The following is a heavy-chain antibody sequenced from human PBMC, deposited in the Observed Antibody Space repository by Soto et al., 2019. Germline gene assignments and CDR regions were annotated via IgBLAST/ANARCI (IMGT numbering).Heavy chain of an antibody. CDR2: IYSGGTT. CDR1: GFSVSINY. Sequence: ELQLVESGGGLVQPGGSLGLSCAAPGFSVSINYVNWVRQAPGRGLEWVSVIYSGGTTHYADSVKGRFTISRDTSKNTLYLQMNSLRVEDTAVYYCAGDSTDGDFVDAFDVWGQGTMVTVYS. V-gene: IGHV3-66*01. CDR3: AGDSTDGDFVDAFDV. J-gene: IGHJ3*01. D-gene: IGHD4-17*01.